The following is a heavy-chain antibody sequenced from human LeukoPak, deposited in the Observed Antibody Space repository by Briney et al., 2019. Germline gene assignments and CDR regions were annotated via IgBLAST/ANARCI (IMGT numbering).Heavy chain of an antibody. CDR3: AGYDSSGYYTDY. CDR2: INPNSGGT. Sequence: ASVKVSCKASGYTFTGYYMHWVRQAPGQGLEWMGRINPNSGGTNYAQKFQGRVTMTRDTSISTAYMELSSLRSEDTAVYYCAGYDSSGYYTDYWGQGTLVTVSS. V-gene: IGHV1-2*06. D-gene: IGHD3-22*01. CDR1: GYTFTGYY. J-gene: IGHJ4*02.